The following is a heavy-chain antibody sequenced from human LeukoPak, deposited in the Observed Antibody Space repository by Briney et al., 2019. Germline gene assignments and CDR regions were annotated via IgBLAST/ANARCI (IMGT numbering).Heavy chain of an antibody. CDR1: GFIFSSYA. J-gene: IGHJ4*02. D-gene: IGHD2-2*01. CDR3: ATTQDCSSASCYRPFDC. Sequence: GGSLSLSCAASGFIFSSYAMHWVRQAPGKGLEWVAVISSDGSNKDYVDSVKGRFTISRDNSQNTLYLQMSSLRVEDTAIYYCATTQDCSSASCYRPFDCWGQGTLVTVSS. V-gene: IGHV3-30*04. CDR2: ISSDGSNK.